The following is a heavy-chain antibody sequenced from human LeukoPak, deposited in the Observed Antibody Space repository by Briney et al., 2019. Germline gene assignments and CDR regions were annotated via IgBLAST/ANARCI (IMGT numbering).Heavy chain of an antibody. J-gene: IGHJ6*02. CDR3: ARDPAPTMMKDYYYYYGMDV. CDR1: GFTVSSNY. Sequence: PGGSLRLSCAASGFTVSSNYMSWVRQAPGKGLEWVSIIYSGGSTYYADSVKGRFTISRDDSKNTLYLQMNNLRAEDTAVYYCARDPAPTMMKDYYYYYGMDVWGQGTTVTVSS. CDR2: IYSGGST. V-gene: IGHV3-53*01. D-gene: IGHD3-22*01.